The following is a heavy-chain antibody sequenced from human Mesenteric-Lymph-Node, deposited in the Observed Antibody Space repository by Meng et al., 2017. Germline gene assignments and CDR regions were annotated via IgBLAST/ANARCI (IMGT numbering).Heavy chain of an antibody. Sequence: GSLRLSCTVSGGSISSSSYYWGWIRQPPGKGLEWIGSIYYSGSTYYNPSLKSRVTISVDTSKNQFSLKLSSVTAADTAVYYCARDGPARDSSGYYEDYYYGMDVWGQGTTVTVSS. D-gene: IGHD3-22*01. CDR3: ARDGPARDSSGYYEDYYYGMDV. CDR1: GGSISSSSYY. J-gene: IGHJ6*02. CDR2: IYYSGST. V-gene: IGHV4-39*07.